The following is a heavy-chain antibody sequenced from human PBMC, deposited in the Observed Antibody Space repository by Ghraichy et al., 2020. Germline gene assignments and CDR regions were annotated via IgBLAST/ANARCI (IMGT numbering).Heavy chain of an antibody. J-gene: IGHJ6*02. CDR2: TYYRSKWYN. CDR1: GDSVSSNSAA. D-gene: IGHD6-13*01. V-gene: IGHV6-1*01. Sequence: SQTLSLTCAISGDSVSSNSAAWNWIRQSPSRGLEWLGRTYYRSKWYNDYAVSVKSRITINPDTSKNQFSLQLNSVTPEDTAVYYCAREGGLYSSSRPPVGTYGMDVWGQGTTVTVSS. CDR3: AREGGLYSSSRPPVGTYGMDV.